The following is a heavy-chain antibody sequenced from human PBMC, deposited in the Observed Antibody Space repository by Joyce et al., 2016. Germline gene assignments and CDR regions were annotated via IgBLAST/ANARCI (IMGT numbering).Heavy chain of an antibody. Sequence: QVQLQESGPGLVKPSQALSLTCAVSGGSINNTNFYWSWIRHLPNKGLVGIGYIYYNGDTYYNPSFNSRLTISRDMSNNQFSLRLTSVTAADTAVYFCARTSDFWKGFYFDYWGQGALVTVSS. CDR1: GGSINNTNFY. D-gene: IGHD3-3*01. CDR3: ARTSDFWKGFYFDY. J-gene: IGHJ4*02. V-gene: IGHV4-31*11. CDR2: IYYNGDT.